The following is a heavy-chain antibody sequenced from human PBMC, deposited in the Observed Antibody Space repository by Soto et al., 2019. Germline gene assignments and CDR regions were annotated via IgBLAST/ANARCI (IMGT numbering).Heavy chain of an antibody. Sequence: SVKVSCKACGGTFSSYAISWVRQAPGQGLEWMGGIIPIFGTANYAQKFQGRVTITADESTSTAYMERSSFKSEDTAVYYCSRAPVGGPGTYTGMDFWGQGTTVTAS. CDR1: GGTFSSYA. J-gene: IGHJ6*02. CDR3: SRAPVGGPGTYTGMDF. CDR2: IIPIFGTA. D-gene: IGHD3-16*01. V-gene: IGHV1-69*13.